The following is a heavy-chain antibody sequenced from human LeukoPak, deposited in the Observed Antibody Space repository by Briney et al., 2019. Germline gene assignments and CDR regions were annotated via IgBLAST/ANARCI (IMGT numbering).Heavy chain of an antibody. CDR3: ARDNSRREGGTTFWWFDP. V-gene: IGHV1-46*01. D-gene: IGHD1-26*01. CDR1: GFTFTAYW. J-gene: IGHJ5*02. Sequence: GASVKVSCKASGFTFTAYWMHWVRQAPGQGLEWMGVFNPTADNRVYAQKFQGRVTMTRDTSTSTAYMELSSLRSEDTAVYFCARDNSRREGGTTFWWFDPWGQGTLVTVSS. CDR2: FNPTADNR.